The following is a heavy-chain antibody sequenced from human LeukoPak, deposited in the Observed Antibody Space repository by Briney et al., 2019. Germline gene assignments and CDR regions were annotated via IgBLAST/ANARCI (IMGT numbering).Heavy chain of an antibody. D-gene: IGHD2/OR15-2a*01. CDR1: GYTFTGHY. J-gene: IGHJ6*02. V-gene: IGHV1-2*02. CDR2: INPNSGGT. Sequence: GASVKVSCKASGYTFTGHYMRWVRQAPGQGLEWMGWINPNSGGTKYAQKFQGRVTMTRDTSISTAYMELSRLRSDDTAVYYCARMGQATTDGMDVWGQGTTVTVSS. CDR3: ARMGQATTDGMDV.